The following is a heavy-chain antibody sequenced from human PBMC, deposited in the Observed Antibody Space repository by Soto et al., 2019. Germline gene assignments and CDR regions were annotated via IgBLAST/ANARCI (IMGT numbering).Heavy chain of an antibody. CDR1: GGTFSSYS. CDR2: IIPIFGTA. V-gene: IGHV1-69*01. CDR3: ARDGGRHSGGMDY. D-gene: IGHD3-16*01. J-gene: IGHJ4*02. Sequence: QVQLVQSGAEVKKPGSSVKVSCKASGGTFSSYSINWVRQAPGQGLEWMGEIIPIFGTANYAQKFPGRVTITADESTSTASMELSSLRSEDPPVYYCARDGGRHSGGMDYWGQGNLVTVYS.